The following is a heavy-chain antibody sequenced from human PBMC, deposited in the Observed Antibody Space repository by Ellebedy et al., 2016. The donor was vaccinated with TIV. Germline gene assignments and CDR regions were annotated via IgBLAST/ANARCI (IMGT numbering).Heavy chain of an antibody. CDR3: ARWPNDNGDQGLSS. CDR1: GYTFTSYD. Sequence: ASVKVSCKASGYTFTSYDINWVRQATGQGLEWMGWMNPNSGNTGYAQKFQGRVTMTRNTSISTAYMELSSLRSEDTAVYYCARWPNDNGDQGLSSWGQGTLVTVSS. V-gene: IGHV1-8*01. CDR2: MNPNSGNT. D-gene: IGHD4-17*01. J-gene: IGHJ4*02.